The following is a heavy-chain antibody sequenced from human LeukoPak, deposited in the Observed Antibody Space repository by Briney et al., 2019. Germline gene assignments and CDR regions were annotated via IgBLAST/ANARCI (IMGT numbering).Heavy chain of an antibody. J-gene: IGHJ6*03. Sequence: GGSLRLSCTASGSTFGDYAMSWFRQAPGKGLEWVGFIRSKAYGGTTEYAASVEGRFTISRDDSKSIAYLQMNSLKTEDTAVYYCTRGYSSSSDYYYMDVWGKGTTVTVSS. D-gene: IGHD6-6*01. CDR3: TRGYSSSSDYYYMDV. V-gene: IGHV3-49*03. CDR2: IRSKAYGGTT. CDR1: GSTFGDYA.